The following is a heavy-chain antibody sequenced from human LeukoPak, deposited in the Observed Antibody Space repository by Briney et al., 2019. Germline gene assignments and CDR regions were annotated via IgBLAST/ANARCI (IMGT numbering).Heavy chain of an antibody. V-gene: IGHV4-59*01. CDR2: SDKSGSA. J-gene: IGHJ2*01. CDR1: NGSISSYY. D-gene: IGHD6-19*01. Sequence: SETLSLTCTVSNGSISSYYWSWIRQSPGKGLEWIGYSDKSGSANYNPSLKNRATMSVDPSKNQFSLKLTSVTAADTAMYYCARVSRRGDSSGFYSDYWYFDVWGRGALVTVSS. CDR3: ARVSRRGDSSGFYSDYWYFDV.